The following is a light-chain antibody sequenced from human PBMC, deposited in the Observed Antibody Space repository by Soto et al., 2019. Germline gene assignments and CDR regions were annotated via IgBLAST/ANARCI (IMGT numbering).Light chain of an antibody. CDR1: QGIGTY. CDR3: QQVNSYPQT. Sequence: IQLTQSPSSLSASVGARVPISCRASQGIGTYLAWYQQKPGKAPKLLIYAAFTLHSGVPARFSGSRSGTDFTLTISSLQPEDFATYYCQQVNSYPQTFGQGTRLEIK. CDR2: AAF. V-gene: IGKV1-9*01. J-gene: IGKJ5*01.